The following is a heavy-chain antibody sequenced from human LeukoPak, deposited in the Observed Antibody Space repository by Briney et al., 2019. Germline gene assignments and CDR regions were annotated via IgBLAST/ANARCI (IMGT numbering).Heavy chain of an antibody. D-gene: IGHD3-10*01. CDR3: ARAGGFIGYFDS. CDR1: GGSISSYY. J-gene: IGHJ4*02. CDR2: IHHSGNI. Sequence: SETLSLTCTVSGGSISSYYWSWIRQPPGKGLEWIASIHHSGNIYYNPSLKSRITISVDTSKNQFSLKLSSVTAADTAVYFCARAGGFIGYFDSWGQGTLVTVSS. V-gene: IGHV4-38-2*02.